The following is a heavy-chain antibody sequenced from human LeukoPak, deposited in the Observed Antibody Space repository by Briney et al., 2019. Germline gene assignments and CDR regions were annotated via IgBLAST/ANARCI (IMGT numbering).Heavy chain of an antibody. CDR1: GFTFSSYA. D-gene: IGHD3-22*01. J-gene: IGHJ4*02. CDR3: AKSSYDSSGYYYVGASYFDY. CDR2: ISGSGGST. V-gene: IGHV3-23*01. Sequence: GGSLRLSCAASGFTFSSYAMSGVRQAPGKGLEWVSAISGSGGSTYYADSVKGRFTISRDNSKNTLYLQMNSLRAEDTAVYYCAKSSYDSSGYYYVGASYFDYWGQGTLVTVSS.